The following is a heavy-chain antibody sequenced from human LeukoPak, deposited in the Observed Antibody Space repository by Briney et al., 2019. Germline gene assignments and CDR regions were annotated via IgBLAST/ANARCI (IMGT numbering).Heavy chain of an antibody. CDR3: ARARDYYDGSGLYYFDY. Sequence: SETLSLTCAVYGGSFSGYYWSWIRQPPGKGLEWIGEINHSGSTNYNPSLKSRVTISVDTSKNQFSLKLSSVTAADTAVYYCARARDYYDGSGLYYFDYWGQGTLVTVSS. CDR1: GGSFSGYY. D-gene: IGHD3-22*01. V-gene: IGHV4-34*01. J-gene: IGHJ4*02. CDR2: INHSGST.